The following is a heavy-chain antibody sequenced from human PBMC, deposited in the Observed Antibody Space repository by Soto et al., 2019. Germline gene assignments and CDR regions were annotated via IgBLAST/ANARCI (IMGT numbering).Heavy chain of an antibody. V-gene: IGHV3-30*18. J-gene: IGHJ4*02. CDR2: ISYDGSNK. Sequence: QVQLVESGGGVVQPGRSLRLSCAASGFTFSSYGMHWVRQAPGKGLEWVAVISYDGSNKYYADSVKGRFTISRDNSKNTLYLQMNSLRAEDTAVYYCAKGDGDGYNALDYWGQGTLVTVSS. CDR3: AKGDGDGYNALDY. D-gene: IGHD5-12*01. CDR1: GFTFSSYG.